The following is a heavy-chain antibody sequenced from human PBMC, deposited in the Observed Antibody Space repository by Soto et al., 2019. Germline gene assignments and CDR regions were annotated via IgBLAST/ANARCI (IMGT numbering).Heavy chain of an antibody. CDR1: GDTFAFYS. Sequence: QVQLVQSGAEVKRPGSSVKVSCKASGDTFAFYSINWVRQAPGLGLEWMGRINPILSMSNYAQRVQGRVTITADKSTSTAYMVLNSLRSGDTAIYYCATSYGSGYRAFDSWGQGALVTVSS. V-gene: IGHV1-69*02. CDR2: INPILSMS. J-gene: IGHJ4*02. D-gene: IGHD3-10*01. CDR3: ATSYGSGYRAFDS.